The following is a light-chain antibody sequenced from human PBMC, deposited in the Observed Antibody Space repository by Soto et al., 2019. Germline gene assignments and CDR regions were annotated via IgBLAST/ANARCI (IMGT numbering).Light chain of an antibody. CDR2: AAS. CDR3: QMYISVHV. J-gene: IGKJ3*01. CDR1: QYIRNC. Sequence: DIQMTQSPTSLSASVGDRVTITCRESQYIRNCGAWYQQKPGKAPKLLIYAASTLQDGVPSRFSGIGSGTDFTFTINSLQPEDVATYSSQMYISVHVFGHEPKVEIK. V-gene: IGKV1-27*01.